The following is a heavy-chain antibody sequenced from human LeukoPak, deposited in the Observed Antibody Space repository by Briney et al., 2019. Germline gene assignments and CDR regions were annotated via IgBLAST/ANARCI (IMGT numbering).Heavy chain of an antibody. Sequence: PGGSLRLSCAASGFTFSTYTMNWVRLAPGKGLVWLSRISSDGSNTNYADSVKGRFTISRDDAKNTLYLQMNSLRAEDTAMYYCARITMVRGRAPWGQGTLVTVSS. CDR2: ISSDGSNT. D-gene: IGHD3-10*01. CDR3: ARITMVRGRAP. J-gene: IGHJ5*02. V-gene: IGHV3-74*01. CDR1: GFTFSTYT.